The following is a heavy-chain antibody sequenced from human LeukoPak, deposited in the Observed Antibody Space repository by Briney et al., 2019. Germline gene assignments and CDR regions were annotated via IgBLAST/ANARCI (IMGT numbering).Heavy chain of an antibody. CDR3: ARAEQWLPRGVDY. Sequence: GASVKVSCKASGYTFTTYGISWVRQAPGQGLEWMGWTSTYNGNTNYAQKLQGRLTMTTDTSTSTAYMELRSLRSDDTAVYYCARAEQWLPRGVDYWGQGTLVTVSS. J-gene: IGHJ4*02. CDR2: TSTYNGNT. CDR1: GYTFTTYG. D-gene: IGHD6-19*01. V-gene: IGHV1-18*04.